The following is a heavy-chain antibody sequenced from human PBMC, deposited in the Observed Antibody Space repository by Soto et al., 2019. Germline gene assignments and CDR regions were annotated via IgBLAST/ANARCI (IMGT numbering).Heavy chain of an antibody. D-gene: IGHD2-2*02. J-gene: IGHJ4*02. CDR3: AGYRDGSNGGDY. CDR2: ISPIFGTA. V-gene: IGHV1-69*01. CDR1: GGTFSSYA. Sequence: QVQLVQSGAEVKKPGSSVKVSCKASGGTFSSYAISWVRQAPGQGLEWMGGISPIFGTANYAQQFQGRVTITAEESTSTASMELSSLRSEDTAVYYCAGYRDGSNGGDYWGQGTLVTVSS.